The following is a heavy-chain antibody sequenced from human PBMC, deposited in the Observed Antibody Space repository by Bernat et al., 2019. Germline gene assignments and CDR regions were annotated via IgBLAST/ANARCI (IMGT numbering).Heavy chain of an antibody. CDR3: ARDIWPDFWSGYYSPSNWFDP. CDR2: ISSSSSYI. CDR1: GFTFSSYS. D-gene: IGHD3-3*01. Sequence: EVQLVESGGGLVKPGGSLRLSCAASGFTFSSYSMNWVRQAPGKGLEWVSSISSSSSYIYYADSVKGRFTISRDNAKNSLYLQMNSLRAEDTAVYYCARDIWPDFWSGYYSPSNWFDPWGQGTLVTVSS. J-gene: IGHJ5*02. V-gene: IGHV3-21*01.